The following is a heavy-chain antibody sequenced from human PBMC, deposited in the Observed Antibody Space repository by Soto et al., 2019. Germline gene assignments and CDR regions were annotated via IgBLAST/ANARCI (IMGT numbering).Heavy chain of an antibody. CDR2: ISYDGSNK. D-gene: IGHD3-3*01. CDR3: AKDGVARITIFGVVPLIYYYYMDV. Sequence: PGGSLRLSCAASGFTFSSYGMHWVRQAPGKGLEWVAVISYDGSNKYYADSVKGRFTISRDNSKNTLYLQMNSLRAEDTAVYYCAKDGVARITIFGVVPLIYYYYMDVCGKGTTVTVSS. J-gene: IGHJ6*03. V-gene: IGHV3-30*18. CDR1: GFTFSSYG.